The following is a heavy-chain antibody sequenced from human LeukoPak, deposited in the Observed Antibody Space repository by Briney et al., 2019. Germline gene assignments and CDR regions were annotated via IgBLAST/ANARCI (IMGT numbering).Heavy chain of an antibody. CDR1: GYTFTSYA. CDR3: ASHYYDSRGYYFDEAFDI. CDR2: INAGNGNT. Sequence: ASVKVSCKASGYTFTSYAMHWVRQAPGQRLEWMRWINAGNGNTKYSQKFQGRVTITRDTSASTAYMELSSLRSEDTAVYYCASHYYDSRGYYFDEAFDIWGQGTMVTVSS. D-gene: IGHD3-22*01. V-gene: IGHV1-3*01. J-gene: IGHJ3*02.